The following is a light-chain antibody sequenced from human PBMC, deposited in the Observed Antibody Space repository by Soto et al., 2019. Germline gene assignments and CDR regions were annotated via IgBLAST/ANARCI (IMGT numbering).Light chain of an antibody. Sequence: EIVMTQSPATLSVSPGERATLSCRASQSVDSNLAWYQQKPGQAPRLLIYGASTRATGISARLSGSGSGTEFTLTISSLHSEDSGVYYCQQYNNWWTFGQGTKVDIK. V-gene: IGKV3-15*01. J-gene: IGKJ1*01. CDR3: QQYNNWWT. CDR1: QSVDSN. CDR2: GAS.